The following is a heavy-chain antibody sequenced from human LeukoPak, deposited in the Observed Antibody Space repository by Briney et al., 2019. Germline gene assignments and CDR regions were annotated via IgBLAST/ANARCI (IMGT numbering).Heavy chain of an antibody. CDR2: ISGSGGST. V-gene: IGHV3-23*01. D-gene: IGHD6-19*01. J-gene: IGHJ4*02. CDR1: GFTFSSYA. CDR3: ARAPGIAVAGS. Sequence: GGSLRLSCAASGFTFSSYAMSWVRQAPGKGLEWVSAISGSGGSTYYADSVKGRFTISRDNSKNTLYLQMNSLRAEDTAVYYCARAPGIAVAGSWGQGTLVTVSS.